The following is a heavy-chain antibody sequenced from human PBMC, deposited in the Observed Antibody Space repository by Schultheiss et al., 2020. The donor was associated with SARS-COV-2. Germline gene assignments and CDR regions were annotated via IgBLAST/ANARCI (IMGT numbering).Heavy chain of an antibody. CDR1: GGSISSGGYS. D-gene: IGHD2-15*01. J-gene: IGHJ5*02. Sequence: SETLSLTCTVSGGSISSGGYSWSWIRQPPGKGLEWIGYIYHSGSTYYNPSLKSRVTISVDTSKNQFSLKLSSVTAADTAVYYCARGGTISNWFDPWGQGTLVTVSS. V-gene: IGHV4-30-2*05. CDR2: IYHSGST. CDR3: ARGGTISNWFDP.